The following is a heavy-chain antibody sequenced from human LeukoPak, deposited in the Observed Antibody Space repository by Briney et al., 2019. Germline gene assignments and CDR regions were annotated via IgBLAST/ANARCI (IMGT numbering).Heavy chain of an antibody. V-gene: IGHV4-59*08. D-gene: IGHD6-19*01. CDR1: GGSIGSDY. J-gene: IGHJ4*02. Sequence: SETLSLTCTVSGGSIGSDYWTWIRQPPGKGLEYIGYIYYTGGTNYNPSLKSRVTISVDTSKNQFSLKLSSVPAADTAVYFCAKYGNSGWVIDNWGQGTLVTVSS. CDR3: AKYGNSGWVIDN. CDR2: IYYTGGT.